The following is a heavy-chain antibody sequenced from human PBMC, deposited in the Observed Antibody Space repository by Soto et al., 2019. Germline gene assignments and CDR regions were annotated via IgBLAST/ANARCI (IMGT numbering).Heavy chain of an antibody. CDR2: IYAGDSDT. CDR1: GFTFTTYW. V-gene: IGHV5-51*01. D-gene: IGHD6-19*01. Sequence: GEALKISCRFFGFTFTTYWIAWGRQMPGEGLEWMGIIYAGDSDTRYSPSFQGQVTISADKSINTAYLQWSSVKASDTAIYYCARTKQAHGSSSSFSLDYWGQGTQVTVSS. CDR3: ARTKQAHGSSSSFSLDY. J-gene: IGHJ4*02.